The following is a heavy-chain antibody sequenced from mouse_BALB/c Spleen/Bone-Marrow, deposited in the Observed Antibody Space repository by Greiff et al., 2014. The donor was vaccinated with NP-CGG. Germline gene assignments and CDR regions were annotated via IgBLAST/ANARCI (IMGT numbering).Heavy chain of an antibody. J-gene: IGHJ3*01. CDR3: ARAGTVVDSALIY. CDR1: GYTFTIYW. CDR2: IDPSTGYT. Sequence: VQLQQSGAELAKPGASVKMSCKASGYTFTIYWMHWVKQRPGQGLEWIGYIDPSTGYTEYNQKFKDKATLTADKSSSTAYMQLSSMTSEDEAVDYWARAGTVVDSALIYWGQGTLVTVSA. D-gene: IGHD1-1*01. V-gene: IGHV1-7*01.